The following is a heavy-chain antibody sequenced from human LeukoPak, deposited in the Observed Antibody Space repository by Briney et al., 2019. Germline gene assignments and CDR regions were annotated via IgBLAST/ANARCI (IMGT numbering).Heavy chain of an antibody. CDR1: VGSISSTNYH. CDR2: IYYTGIT. V-gene: IGHV4-39*01. D-gene: IGHD6-6*01. Sequence: SETLSLTCTLAVGSISSTNYHCGSIRQPPGKGVEWIGSIYYTGITYYTPSLKSRLTISVDTYRNQFSLTLNSVTAADTAVYYCAEEYSSSPGYWGQGTLVTVSS. CDR3: AEEYSSSPGY. J-gene: IGHJ4*02.